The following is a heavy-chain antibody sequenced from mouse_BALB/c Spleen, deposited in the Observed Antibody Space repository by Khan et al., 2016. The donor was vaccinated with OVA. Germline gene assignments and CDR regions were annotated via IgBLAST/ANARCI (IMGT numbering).Heavy chain of an antibody. CDR1: GYTFTDFT. CDR2: ISTYYGDA. D-gene: IGHD2-14*01. V-gene: IGHV1S137*01. J-gene: IGHJ3*01. CDR3: TRWGGEIGFAY. Sequence: QVQLQQSGAELVRPGVSVKISCKGSGYTFTDFTMHWVKQSHAMSLEWIGVISTYYGDATYNQKFKDKATMTVDKSSSTAYMELARLTSADSAIYYCTRWGGEIGFAYWGQGTLVTVSA.